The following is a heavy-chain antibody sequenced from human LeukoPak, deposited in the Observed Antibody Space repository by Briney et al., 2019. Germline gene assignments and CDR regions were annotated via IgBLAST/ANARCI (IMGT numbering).Heavy chain of an antibody. CDR2: INTNTGNP. V-gene: IGHV7-4-1*02. D-gene: IGHD5-18*01. CDR1: GYTFTSYA. J-gene: IGHJ4*02. Sequence: ASVKVSCKASGYTFTSYAMNWVRQAPGQGLEWKGWINTNTGNPTYAQGFTGRFVFSLDTSVSTAYLQISSLKAEDTAVYYCARESWGGDTAMVSPYFDYWSQGTLVTVSS. CDR3: ARESWGGDTAMVSPYFDY.